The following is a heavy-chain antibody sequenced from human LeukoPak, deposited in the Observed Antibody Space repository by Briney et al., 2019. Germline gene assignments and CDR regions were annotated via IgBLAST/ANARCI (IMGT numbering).Heavy chain of an antibody. V-gene: IGHV3-21*01. CDR3: ARDDYGGVDY. CDR1: EFTFSSYS. Sequence: PGGSLRLSCAASEFTFSSYSMNWVRQAPGKGLEWVSSIGSSSTYIYYADSVKGRFTISRDNAKNSLYLQMNSLRAEDTAVYYCARDDYGGVDYWGQGTLVTVSS. CDR2: IGSSSTYI. D-gene: IGHD4-17*01. J-gene: IGHJ4*02.